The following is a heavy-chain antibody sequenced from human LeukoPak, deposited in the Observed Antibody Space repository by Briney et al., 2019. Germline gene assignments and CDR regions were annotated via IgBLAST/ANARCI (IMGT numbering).Heavy chain of an antibody. CDR2: ISTSSSTI. CDR3: ARIFITLDAFDI. D-gene: IGHD3-22*01. V-gene: IGHV3-48*01. Sequence: PGGSLRLSCAASGFTFTSYAMSWVRQAPGKGLEWVSYISTSSSTIYYADSVKGRFTISRDNAKNSLYLQMNSLRAEDTAVYYCARIFITLDAFDIWGQGTMVTVSS. J-gene: IGHJ3*02. CDR1: GFTFTSYA.